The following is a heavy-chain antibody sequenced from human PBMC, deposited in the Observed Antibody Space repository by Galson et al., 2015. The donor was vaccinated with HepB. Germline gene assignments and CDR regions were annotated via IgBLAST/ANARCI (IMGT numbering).Heavy chain of an antibody. Sequence: SLRLSCAASGFTVSSNYMSWVRQAPGKGLELVSVIYSGGSTYYADSVKGRFTIYRDKSKKTLYLQMNSLRAEDTAVYYCARAILSLRIAVAGPVYGMDRWGQGTTVTVSS. CDR2: IYSGGST. J-gene: IGHJ6*02. D-gene: IGHD6-19*01. CDR3: ARAILSLRIAVAGPVYGMDR. V-gene: IGHV3-66*01. CDR1: GFTVSSNY.